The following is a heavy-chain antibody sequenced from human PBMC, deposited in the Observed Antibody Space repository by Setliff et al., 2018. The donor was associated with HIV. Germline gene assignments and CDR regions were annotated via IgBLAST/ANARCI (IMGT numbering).Heavy chain of an antibody. Sequence: PSETLSLTCTVSDASISSHYWSWIRQPPGKGLEWIGYFYSSETTNYNPSLKSRVTLSLDTSRNQFSLQLTSVTAADTAVYYCARSGYRTGFYWVFGAFGIWGPGKRVTVSS. CDR1: DASISSHY. J-gene: IGHJ3*02. CDR3: ARSGYRTGFYWVFGAFGI. D-gene: IGHD3-9*01. V-gene: IGHV4-59*11. CDR2: FYSSETT.